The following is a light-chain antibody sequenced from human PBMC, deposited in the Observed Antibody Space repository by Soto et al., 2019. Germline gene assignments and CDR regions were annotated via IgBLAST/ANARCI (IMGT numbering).Light chain of an antibody. J-gene: IGLJ3*02. V-gene: IGLV1-40*01. CDR3: QSYDSSLSDWV. Sequence: QLVLTQPPSVSGAPGQRVTISCNGSSSNIGAGYDVYWYQQLPGTAPKLLIYDNFNRPSGVPDRFSGSKSATSASLDITGLQAEDEADYYCQSYDSSLSDWVFGGGTKLTVL. CDR1: SSNIGAGYD. CDR2: DNF.